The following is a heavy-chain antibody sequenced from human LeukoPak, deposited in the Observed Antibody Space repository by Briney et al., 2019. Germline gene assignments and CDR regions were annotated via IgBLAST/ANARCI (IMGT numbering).Heavy chain of an antibody. V-gene: IGHV1-18*01. D-gene: IGHD3-16*01. Sequence: ASVKVSCKASGYTFTSYGISWVRQAPGQGLEWMGWISAYNGNTNYAQKLQGRVTMTRNTSISTAYMELSSLRSEDTAVYYCARMRPLTFGGVRRSGMDVWGQGTTVTVSS. CDR2: ISAYNGNT. J-gene: IGHJ6*02. CDR1: GYTFTSYG. CDR3: ARMRPLTFGGVRRSGMDV.